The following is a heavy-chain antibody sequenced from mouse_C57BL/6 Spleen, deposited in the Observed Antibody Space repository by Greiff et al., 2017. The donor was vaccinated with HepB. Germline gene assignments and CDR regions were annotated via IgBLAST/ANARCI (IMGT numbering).Heavy chain of an antibody. Sequence: EVQLQESGAELVKPGASVTLSCTASGFTIKDYYMHWVKQRTEQGLEWIGRIDPEDGETKYAPKFQGKATITADTSSNTAYLQLSSLASEDTAVYYCARGNGYYDCWGKGTTLTVAS. CDR3: ARGNGYYDC. V-gene: IGHV14-2*01. CDR1: GFTIKDYY. D-gene: IGHD1-1*02. J-gene: IGHJ2*01. CDR2: IDPEDGET.